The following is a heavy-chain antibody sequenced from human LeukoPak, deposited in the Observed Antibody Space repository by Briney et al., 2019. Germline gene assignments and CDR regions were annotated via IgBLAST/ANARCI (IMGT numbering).Heavy chain of an antibody. J-gene: IGHJ4*02. D-gene: IGHD2-21*02. CDR3: AKDGPYCGGDCYSYYFDY. CDR1: GFNFNNYW. CDR2: IKEDGSEK. Sequence: PGGSLRLSCAASGFNFNNYWMVWVRQIPGKGLQWVANIKEDGSEKNYVDSVKCRFTISRDNAKNSLYLQMNSLRAEDTAVYYCAKDGPYCGGDCYSYYFDYWGQGTLVTVSS. V-gene: IGHV3-7*03.